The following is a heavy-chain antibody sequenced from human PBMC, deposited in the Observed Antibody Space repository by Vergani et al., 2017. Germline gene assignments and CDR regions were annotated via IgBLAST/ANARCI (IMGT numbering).Heavy chain of an antibody. Sequence: EVQLVETGGGFIQPGGSLRLSCAASGFTVSSNYMSWVRQAPGKGLEWVSVLYSGGSTYYADSVKGRFTISRDNSKNTLYLQMNSLRVEDTAVYYCARGDGDYSDYYGMDVWGQGTTVTVSS. CDR3: ARGDGDYSDYYGMDV. CDR2: LYSGGST. J-gene: IGHJ6*02. D-gene: IGHD4-17*01. V-gene: IGHV3-53*02. CDR1: GFTVSSNY.